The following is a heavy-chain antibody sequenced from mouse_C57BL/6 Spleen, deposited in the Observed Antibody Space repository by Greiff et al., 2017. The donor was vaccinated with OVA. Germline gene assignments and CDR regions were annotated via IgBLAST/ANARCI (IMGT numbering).Heavy chain of an antibody. J-gene: IGHJ4*01. V-gene: IGHV5-4*01. CDR2: ISDGGSYT. D-gene: IGHD2-4*01. CDR3: ARDYDYDDGNYYAMDY. Sequence: EVKLVESGGGLVKPGGSLKLSCAASGFTFSSYAMSWVRQTPEKRLEWVATISDGGSYTYYPDNVKGRFTISRDNAKNNLYLQMSHLKSEDTAMYYCARDYDYDDGNYYAMDYWGQGTSVTVSS. CDR1: GFTFSSYA.